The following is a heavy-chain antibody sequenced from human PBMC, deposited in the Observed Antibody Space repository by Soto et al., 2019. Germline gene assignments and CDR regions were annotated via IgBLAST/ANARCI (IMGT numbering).Heavy chain of an antibody. CDR1: GGSISSSSYY. V-gene: IGHV4-39*01. J-gene: IGHJ4*02. D-gene: IGHD3-3*01. Sequence: PSETLSLTCTVSGGSISSSSYYWCWIRQPPGKGLEWIGSIYYSGSTYYNPSLKSRVTISVDTSKNQFSLKLSSVTAADTAVYYCARGTIYDFWSGLYYFDYWGQGTLVTVSS. CDR2: IYYSGST. CDR3: ARGTIYDFWSGLYYFDY.